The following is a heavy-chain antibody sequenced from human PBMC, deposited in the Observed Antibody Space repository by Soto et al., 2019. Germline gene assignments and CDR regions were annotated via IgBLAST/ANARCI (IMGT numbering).Heavy chain of an antibody. V-gene: IGHV1-46*01. D-gene: IGHD2-2*01. CDR2: INPSGGST. Sequence: QVQLVQSGAEVKKPGASVKVSCKASGYTFTSYYMHWVRQAPGQGLEWMGIINPSGGSTSYAQKFQGRVTMTRDTSTSTVYMELSSLRSEDTAVYYCARDLGSTDYYYYYRMDVWGQGTTVTVSS. CDR1: GYTFTSYY. J-gene: IGHJ6*02. CDR3: ARDLGSTDYYYYYRMDV.